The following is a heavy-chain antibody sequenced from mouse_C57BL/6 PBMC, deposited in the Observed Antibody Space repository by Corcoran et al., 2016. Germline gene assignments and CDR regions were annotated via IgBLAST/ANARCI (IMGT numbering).Heavy chain of an antibody. V-gene: IGHV1-19*01. D-gene: IGHD3-1*01. J-gene: IGHJ2*01. CDR2: INPYNGGT. Sequence: EVQLQQSGPVLVKPGASVKMSCKASGYTFTDYYMNWVKQSHGKSLEWIGVINPYNGGTSYNQKFKGKATLTVDKSSSTAYMELNSLTSEDSAVYYCASGLGYVDYWGQGTTLTVSS. CDR3: ASGLGYVDY. CDR1: GYTFTDYY.